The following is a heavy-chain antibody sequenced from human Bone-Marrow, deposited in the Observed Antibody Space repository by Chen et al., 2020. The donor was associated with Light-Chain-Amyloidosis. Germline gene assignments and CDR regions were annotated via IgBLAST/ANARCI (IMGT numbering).Heavy chain of an antibody. CDR3: AKSSYSSSFFLDALDI. Sequence: LVESGGGLVQPGRSLRLSCAASGFTFDDYAMHWVRQAPGKGLEWVSGISWNSGSIGYADSVKGRFTISRDNAKNSLYLQMNSLRAEDTALYYCAKSSYSSSFFLDALDIWGQGTMVTVSS. V-gene: IGHV3-9*01. D-gene: IGHD6-13*01. J-gene: IGHJ3*02. CDR2: ISWNSGSI. CDR1: GFTFDDYA.